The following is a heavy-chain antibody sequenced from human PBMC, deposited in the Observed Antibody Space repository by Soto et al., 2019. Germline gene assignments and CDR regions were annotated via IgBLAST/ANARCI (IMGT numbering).Heavy chain of an antibody. J-gene: IGHJ6*02. CDR3: ARTHSSSSRYYYYGMDV. D-gene: IGHD6-6*01. CDR2: ISYDGSNK. CDR1: GFTFSSYA. Sequence: GGSLRLSCAASGFTFSSYAMHWVRQAPGKGLEWVAVISYDGSNKYYADSVKGRFTISRDNSKNTLYLQMNSLRAEDTAVYYCARTHSSSSRYYYYGMDVWGQGTTVTVSS. V-gene: IGHV3-30-3*01.